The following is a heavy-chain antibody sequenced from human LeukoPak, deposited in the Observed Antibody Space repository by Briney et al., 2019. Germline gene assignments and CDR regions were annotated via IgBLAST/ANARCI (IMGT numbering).Heavy chain of an antibody. CDR2: MNPNSGNT. CDR3: ARGAGIVGASDYDYYYMDV. D-gene: IGHD1-26*01. CDR1: GYTVTSYD. Sequence: ASVKVSCKASGYTVTSYDINWVRQATGQGLEWMGWMNPNSGNTGYAQKFQGRVTITRNTSISTAYMELSSLRSEDTAVYYCARGAGIVGASDYDYYYMDVWGKGTTVTVSS. V-gene: IGHV1-8*03. J-gene: IGHJ6*03.